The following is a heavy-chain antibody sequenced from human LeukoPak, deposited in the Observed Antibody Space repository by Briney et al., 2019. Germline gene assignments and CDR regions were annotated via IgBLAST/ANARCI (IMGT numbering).Heavy chain of an antibody. J-gene: IGHJ4*02. D-gene: IGHD2-2*01. CDR3: ARDLGYCSSTSCSYTIFGVGVIDY. CDR2: INPNSGGT. CDR1: GYTFTGYY. V-gene: IGHV1-2*02. Sequence: ASVKVSCKASGYTFTGYYMHWVRQAPGQGLEWMGWINPNSGGTNYEQKFQGRVTMTRDTSISTAYMELSRLRSDDTAVYYCARDLGYCSSTSCSYTIFGVGVIDYWGQGTLVTVSS.